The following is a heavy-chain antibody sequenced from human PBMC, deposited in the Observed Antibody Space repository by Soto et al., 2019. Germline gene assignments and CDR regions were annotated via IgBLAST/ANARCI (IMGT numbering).Heavy chain of an antibody. J-gene: IGHJ5*02. Sequence: QVQLVESGGGLVKPGGSLRLSCAASGFTFSDYYMSWIRQAPGKGLEWVSYISSSGSTIYYADSVKGRFTISRDNAKNSLYLQMNSLRAEDTAVYYCARDLLSQKPIGRGYIDVGLGWFDPWGQGTLVTVSS. D-gene: IGHD5-18*01. CDR1: GFTFSDYY. CDR3: ARDLLSQKPIGRGYIDVGLGWFDP. CDR2: ISSSGSTI. V-gene: IGHV3-11*01.